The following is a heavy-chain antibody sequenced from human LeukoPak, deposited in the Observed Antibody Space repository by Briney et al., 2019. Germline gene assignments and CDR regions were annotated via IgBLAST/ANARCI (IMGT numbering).Heavy chain of an antibody. J-gene: IGHJ4*02. V-gene: IGHV3-7*01. CDR1: GFTFSSYW. Sequence: GGSLRLSCAASGFTFSSYWMSWVRQAPGKGLEWVANIKQDGSEKYYVDSVKGRFTISRDNAKNSLYLQMNSLRAEDAAVYYCARAPSYYNPYYFDYWGQGTLVTVSS. CDR3: ARAPSYYNPYYFDY. CDR2: IKQDGSEK. D-gene: IGHD3-10*01.